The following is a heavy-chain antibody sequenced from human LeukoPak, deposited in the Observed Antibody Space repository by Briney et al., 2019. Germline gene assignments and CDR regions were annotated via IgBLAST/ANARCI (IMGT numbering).Heavy chain of an antibody. Sequence: GRSLRLSCAASGFTFSSYGMHWVRQAPGKGLEWVAVIWYDGSNKYYADSVKGRFTASRDNSKNTLYLQMNSLRAEDTAVYYCARGDGYNIFDYWGQGTLVTVSS. V-gene: IGHV3-33*01. J-gene: IGHJ4*02. CDR1: GFTFSSYG. CDR3: ARGDGYNIFDY. CDR2: IWYDGSNK. D-gene: IGHD5-12*01.